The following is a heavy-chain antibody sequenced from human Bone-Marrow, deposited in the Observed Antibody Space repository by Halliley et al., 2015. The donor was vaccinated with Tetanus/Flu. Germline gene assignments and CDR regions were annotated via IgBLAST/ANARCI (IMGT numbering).Heavy chain of an antibody. V-gene: IGHV3-23*01. Sequence: SLRLSCVASGFTFSSYALTWVRQAPGKGLEWVSSISSSSGNTYYAESVKGRFTISRDNSKNTLYMEMQSLRGDDTAIYHCAKVSVPHDSGGHPDRRRIPTQYFDYWGQGTLVTVSS. CDR2: ISSSSGNT. CDR3: AKVSVPHDSGGHPDRRRIPTQYFDY. J-gene: IGHJ4*02. D-gene: IGHD4-17*01. CDR1: GFTFSSYA.